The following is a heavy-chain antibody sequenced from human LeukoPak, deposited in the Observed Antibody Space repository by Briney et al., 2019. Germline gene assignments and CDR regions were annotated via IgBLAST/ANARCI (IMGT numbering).Heavy chain of an antibody. D-gene: IGHD3/OR15-3a*01. Sequence: SETLSLTCTVSGGSISSSSYYWVWIRQPPGKGLEWIGSIYYSGSTYCNPSLKSRVTISVDTSKNQFSLKLSSVTAADTAVYYCARRAGLKLDYWGQGTLVTVSS. J-gene: IGHJ4*02. CDR3: ARRAGLKLDY. CDR2: IYYSGST. V-gene: IGHV4-39*01. CDR1: GGSISSSSYY.